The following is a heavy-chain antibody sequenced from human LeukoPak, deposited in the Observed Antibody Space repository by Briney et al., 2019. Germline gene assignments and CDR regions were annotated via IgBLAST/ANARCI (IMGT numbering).Heavy chain of an antibody. CDR1: GFTFTSYA. Sequence: GGSLRLSCAASGFTFTSYAMSWVRQAPGKGLEWVSAISGSGGSTYYADSVKGRFTISRDNSKNTLYLQMNSLRAEDTAVYYCAKRMRLGELSLYNYYYYGMDVWGKGTTVTVSS. V-gene: IGHV3-23*01. CDR2: ISGSGGST. D-gene: IGHD3-16*02. J-gene: IGHJ6*04. CDR3: AKRMRLGELSLYNYYYYGMDV.